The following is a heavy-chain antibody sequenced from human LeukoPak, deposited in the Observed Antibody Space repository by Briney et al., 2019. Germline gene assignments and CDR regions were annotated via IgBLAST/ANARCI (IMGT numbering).Heavy chain of an antibody. CDR2: IIPIFGTA. D-gene: IGHD1-26*01. V-gene: IGHV1-69*06. Sequence: ASVKVSCKASGGTFSSYAISWVRQAPGQGLEWMGGIIPIFGTAKYAQKFQGRVTITADKSTSTAYMELSSLRAEDTAIYYCARDPYNGGYGDSYYYYMDVWGKGTTVTISS. CDR1: GGTFSSYA. CDR3: ARDPYNGGYGDSYYYYMDV. J-gene: IGHJ6*03.